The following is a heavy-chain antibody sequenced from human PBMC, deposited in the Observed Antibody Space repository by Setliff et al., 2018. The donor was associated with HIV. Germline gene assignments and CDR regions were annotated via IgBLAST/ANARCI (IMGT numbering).Heavy chain of an antibody. D-gene: IGHD4-17*01. Sequence: SETLSLTCTVSGGSITSDGYYWSWIRQHPGKGLEWIGYIYHSGSTYYNPTLNSRGTISVDTSKNQFSLKLTSVTAADTAVYYCAREIYGGNSRPFDYWGPGTLVTVSS. CDR2: IYHSGST. V-gene: IGHV4-61*08. CDR3: AREIYGGNSRPFDY. CDR1: GGSITSDGYY. J-gene: IGHJ4*02.